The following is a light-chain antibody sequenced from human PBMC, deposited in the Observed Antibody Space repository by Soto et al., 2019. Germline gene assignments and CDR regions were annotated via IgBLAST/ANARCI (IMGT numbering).Light chain of an antibody. Sequence: EIVMTQSPATLSVSPGERATLSCRASQRVSSNLALYQQKPGQAPRLLIYGASTRATGIPARFSGSGSGTEFTLTISSLQSEDFAVYYCQQYNNWPFTFDHGTKVDIK. J-gene: IGKJ3*01. CDR1: QRVSSN. CDR2: GAS. CDR3: QQYNNWPFT. V-gene: IGKV3-15*01.